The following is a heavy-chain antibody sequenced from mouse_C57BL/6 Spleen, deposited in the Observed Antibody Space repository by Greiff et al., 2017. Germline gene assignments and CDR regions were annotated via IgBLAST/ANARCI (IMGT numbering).Heavy chain of an antibody. CDR1: GYAFRSYW. Sequence: VQLQQSGAELVKPGASVKISCKASGYAFRSYWMNWVKQRPGKGLEWIGQIYPGDGDTNYNGKFKGRATLTADKSSSTAYMQLSSLTSEDSAVYFCERSDYYDYEVVADWGQGTLVTASA. CDR3: ERSDYYDYEVVAD. CDR2: IYPGDGDT. V-gene: IGHV1-80*01. J-gene: IGHJ3*01. D-gene: IGHD2-4*01.